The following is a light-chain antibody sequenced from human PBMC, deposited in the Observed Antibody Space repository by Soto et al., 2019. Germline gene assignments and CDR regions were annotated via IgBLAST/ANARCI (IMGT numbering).Light chain of an antibody. Sequence: EIVMTQSPATLSVSPGERATLSCRASQSVSSNLAWYQQEPGQAPRLLIYGASTRATGIPASFSGSGSGTEFTLTISSXQSEDFAVYYCQQYNNWPLTFGGGTKVDIK. CDR1: QSVSSN. CDR3: QQYNNWPLT. J-gene: IGKJ4*01. CDR2: GAS. V-gene: IGKV3-15*01.